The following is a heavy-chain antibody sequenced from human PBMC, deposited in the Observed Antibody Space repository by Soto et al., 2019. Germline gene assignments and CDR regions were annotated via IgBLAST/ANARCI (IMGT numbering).Heavy chain of an antibody. V-gene: IGHV3-9*01. CDR2: ISWNSGSI. CDR3: AKDKGIPYGDYVAYYGMDV. D-gene: IGHD4-17*01. J-gene: IGHJ6*02. Sequence: GGSLRLSCAASGFTFDDYAMHWVRQAPGKGLEWVSGISWNSGSIGYADSVKGRFTISRDNAKNSLYLQMNSLRAEDTALYYCAKDKGIPYGDYVAYYGMDVWGQGTTVTVSS. CDR1: GFTFDDYA.